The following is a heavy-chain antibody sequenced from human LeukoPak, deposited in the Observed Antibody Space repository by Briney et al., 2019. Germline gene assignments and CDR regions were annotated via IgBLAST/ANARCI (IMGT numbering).Heavy chain of an antibody. CDR2: INPSGGST. CDR1: GYTFTSYY. Sequence: ASVKVSCKASGYTFTSYYMHWVRQAPGQGLEWMGIINPSGGSTSYAQKFQGRATMTRDMSTSTVYMELSSLGSEDTAVYYCASETVTTRWFDPWGQGTLVTVSS. CDR3: ASETVTTRWFDP. V-gene: IGHV1-46*01. D-gene: IGHD4-11*01. J-gene: IGHJ5*02.